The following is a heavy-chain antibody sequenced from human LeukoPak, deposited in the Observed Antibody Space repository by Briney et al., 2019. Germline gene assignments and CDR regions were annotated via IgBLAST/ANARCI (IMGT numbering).Heavy chain of an antibody. CDR3: ARGGNSGSYY. V-gene: IGHV4-34*01. CDR2: INHSGST. J-gene: IGHJ4*02. D-gene: IGHD1-26*01. Sequence: ETLSLTCAVYGGSFSGYYWSWIRQPPGKGLEWIGEINHSGSTNYNPSLKSRVTISVDTSKNQFSLKLSSVTAADTAVYYCARGGNSGSYYWGQGTLVTVSS. CDR1: GGSFSGYY.